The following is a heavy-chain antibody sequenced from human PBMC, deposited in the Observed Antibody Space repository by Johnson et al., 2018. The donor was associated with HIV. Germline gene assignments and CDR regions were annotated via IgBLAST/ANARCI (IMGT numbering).Heavy chain of an antibody. J-gene: IGHJ3*02. D-gene: IGHD6-13*01. Sequence: VQLVESGGGVVQPGRSLRLSCAASGFTFSSYWMHWVRRAPGKGLVWVSHINSDGSSTSYADSVQGRFTISRDNAKNTLFVQMSSLRAEDTAVYYCASGKSWHRDAFDIWGQGTMVTVSS. CDR2: INSDGSST. V-gene: IGHV3-74*02. CDR1: GFTFSSYW. CDR3: ASGKSWHRDAFDI.